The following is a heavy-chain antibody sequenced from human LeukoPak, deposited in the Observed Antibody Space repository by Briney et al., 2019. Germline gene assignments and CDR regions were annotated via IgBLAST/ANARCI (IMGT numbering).Heavy chain of an antibody. J-gene: IGHJ4*02. V-gene: IGHV6-1*01. CDR2: TYYRSKWYN. CDR1: GDSVSSKSAA. CDR3: ARDPLGFWSAPDYFDY. D-gene: IGHD3-3*01. Sequence: SQTLSLTCVISGDSVSSKSAAWNWIRQSPSRGLEWLGRTYYRSKWYNDYAVSVKSRITINPDTSKNQFSLQLNSVTPEDTAVYYCARDPLGFWSAPDYFDYWGQGTLVTVSS.